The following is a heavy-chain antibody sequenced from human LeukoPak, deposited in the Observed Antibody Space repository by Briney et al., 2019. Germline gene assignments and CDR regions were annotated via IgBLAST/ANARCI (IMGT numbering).Heavy chain of an antibody. CDR3: ARDWVPNYYDSSGYWHY. CDR2: ISAYNGNT. Sequence: GASVKVSCKASGYTFTSYGISWVRQAPGQGLEWMGWISAYNGNTNYAQKLQGRVTMTTDTSTSTAYMELRSLRSDDTAVYYCARDWVPNYYDSSGYWHYWGQGTLVTVSS. V-gene: IGHV1-18*01. J-gene: IGHJ4*02. D-gene: IGHD3-22*01. CDR1: GYTFTSYG.